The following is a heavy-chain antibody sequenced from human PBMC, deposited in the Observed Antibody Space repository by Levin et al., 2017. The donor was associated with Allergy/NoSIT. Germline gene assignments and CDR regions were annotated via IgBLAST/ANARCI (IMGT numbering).Heavy chain of an antibody. CDR2: IYESGST. V-gene: IGHV4-59*01. Sequence: SETLSLTCIVSGGSIRNYYWSWIRQPPGKGLEWVGYIYESGSTNYSPSLKSRVTISMDKSKNQFSLKLNSVTAADTGGYFCASWGAGGYSTERTFDYWGPGTLVTVSS. CDR3: ASWGAGGYSTERTFDY. D-gene: IGHD2-8*01. CDR1: GGSIRNYY. J-gene: IGHJ4*02.